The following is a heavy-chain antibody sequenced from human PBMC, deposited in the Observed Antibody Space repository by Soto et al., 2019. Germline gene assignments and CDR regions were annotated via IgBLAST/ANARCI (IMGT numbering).Heavy chain of an antibody. CDR3: ARELERVFDY. Sequence: GGSLRLSCAASGFTFSSYAMHWVHQAPGKGLEWVAVIAYDGRNKYYADSVKGRFTISRDNSKNTLYLQMNSLRIEDTAVYYCARELERVFDYWGQGTLVTVSS. V-gene: IGHV3-30*04. CDR1: GFTFSSYA. J-gene: IGHJ4*02. D-gene: IGHD1-1*01. CDR2: IAYDGRNK.